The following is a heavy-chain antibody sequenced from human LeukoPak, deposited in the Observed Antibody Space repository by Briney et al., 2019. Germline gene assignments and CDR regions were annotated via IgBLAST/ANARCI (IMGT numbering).Heavy chain of an antibody. CDR2: ITSISSYI. Sequence: PGGSLRLSXAASGFTFSRYTMTWVRQAPGKGLEWVSSITSISSYIYYADSVKGRFTISRDNAKNSLYLQLNSLRAEDTAVYYCAKEHSPYCSGDACYDYFDYWGQGILVTVSS. J-gene: IGHJ4*02. V-gene: IGHV3-21*01. D-gene: IGHD2-15*01. CDR3: AKEHSPYCSGDACYDYFDY. CDR1: GFTFSRYT.